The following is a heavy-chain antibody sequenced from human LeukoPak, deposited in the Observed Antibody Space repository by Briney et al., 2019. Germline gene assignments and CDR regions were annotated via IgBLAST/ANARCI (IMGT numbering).Heavy chain of an antibody. Sequence: GGSLRLSCAASGFTVSSNYMSWVRQAPGKGLEWVSVIYSGGSTYYADSVKGRFTISRDNSKNTLYLQMNSLRAADTAVYYCARDSGSGYYEAWGQGTLVTVSS. D-gene: IGHD3-10*01. CDR3: ARDSGSGYYEA. J-gene: IGHJ5*02. CDR2: IYSGGST. CDR1: GFTVSSNY. V-gene: IGHV3-53*01.